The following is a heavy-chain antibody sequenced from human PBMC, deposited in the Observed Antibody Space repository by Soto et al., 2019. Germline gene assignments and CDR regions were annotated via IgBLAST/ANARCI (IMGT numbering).Heavy chain of an antibody. J-gene: IGHJ5*02. CDR1: GGSVSSCSYY. CDR3: ARGGGFIAGDLVWFDP. CDR2: INHRGTI. Sequence: PSEALSLTCTVSGGSVSSCSYYWSWIRQPPGKGLEWIGEINHRGTINYNPSLRSRVIMSVDTSKNEFSLKLNSVTAADSAVYYCARGGGFIAGDLVWFDPWGQGTLVTVSS. D-gene: IGHD6-13*01. V-gene: IGHV4-61*01.